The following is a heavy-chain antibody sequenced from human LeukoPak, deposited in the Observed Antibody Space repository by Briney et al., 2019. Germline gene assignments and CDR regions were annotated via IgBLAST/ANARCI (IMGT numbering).Heavy chain of an antibody. D-gene: IGHD3-22*01. J-gene: IGHJ3*02. V-gene: IGHV1-24*01. CDR1: GYTFTGYY. Sequence: ASVKVSCKASGYTFTGYYMHWVRQAPGKGLEWMGGFDPEDGETIYAQKFQGRVTMTEDTSTDTAYMELSSLRSEDTAVYYCATSRLYYYDSSRYGNIWGQGTMVTVSS. CDR2: FDPEDGET. CDR3: ATSRLYYYDSSRYGNI.